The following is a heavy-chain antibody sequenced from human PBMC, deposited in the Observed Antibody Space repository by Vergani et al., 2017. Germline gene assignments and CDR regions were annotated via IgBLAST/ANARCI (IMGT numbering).Heavy chain of an antibody. Sequence: QVQLVQSGAEVKKPGASVKVSCKASGYTFTSYDINWVRQATGQGLEWMGWMNPNSGNTNYAQKLQGRVTMTTDTSTSTAYMELRSLRSDDTAVYYCARAEAVEATGFDYWGQGTLVTVSS. V-gene: IGHV1-8*02. D-gene: IGHD1-26*01. J-gene: IGHJ4*02. CDR2: MNPNSGNT. CDR1: GYTFTSYD. CDR3: ARAEAVEATGFDY.